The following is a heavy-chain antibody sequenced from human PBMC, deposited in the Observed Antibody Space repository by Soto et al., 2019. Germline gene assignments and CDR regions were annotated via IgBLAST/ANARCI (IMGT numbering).Heavy chain of an antibody. CDR2: INSDGSST. D-gene: IGHD3-3*01. Sequence: EVQLVESGGGLVQPGGSLRLSCAASGFTFSSYWMHWVRQAPGKGLVWVSRINSDGSSTSYADSVKGRFTISRDNAKNTLYLQMNSLRAEDTAVYYCARVDTIFGVASRSYYFDYWGQGTLVTVSS. CDR3: ARVDTIFGVASRSYYFDY. J-gene: IGHJ4*02. CDR1: GFTFSSYW. V-gene: IGHV3-74*01.